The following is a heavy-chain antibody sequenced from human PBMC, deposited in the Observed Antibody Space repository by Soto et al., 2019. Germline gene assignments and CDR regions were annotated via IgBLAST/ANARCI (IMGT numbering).Heavy chain of an antibody. CDR1: GFTFSANY. D-gene: IGHD5-12*01. Sequence: GGSLRLSCAASGFTFSANYMSWVRQAPGKGLEWISLIYTGGNTHYADSVKGRFTISRDDSRNTLFLQMNSLSAEDTAVYYCARVVAQIDFWGQGTLVTVPQ. CDR3: ARVVAQIDF. CDR2: IYTGGNT. J-gene: IGHJ4*02. V-gene: IGHV3-66*01.